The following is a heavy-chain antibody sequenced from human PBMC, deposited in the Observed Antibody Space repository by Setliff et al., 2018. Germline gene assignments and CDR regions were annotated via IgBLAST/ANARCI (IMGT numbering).Heavy chain of an antibody. CDR1: GYTFSRYS. V-gene: IGHV7-4-1*02. D-gene: IGHD2-21*02. CDR2: INTNTGNP. CDR3: VREGDFWVGQGDV. J-gene: IGHJ6*04. Sequence: GASVKVSCKASGYTFSRYSMNWVRQAPGQGLEWMGWINTNTGNPTYAQGFTGRFVFSLGTSVSTAYLQINSLKTEDTAVYYCVREGDFWVGQGDVWGKGTTVTVSA.